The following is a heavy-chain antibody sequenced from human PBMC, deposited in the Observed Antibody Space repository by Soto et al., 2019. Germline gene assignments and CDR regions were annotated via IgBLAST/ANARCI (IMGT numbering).Heavy chain of an antibody. CDR2: VSGGGGRT. V-gene: IGHV3-23*01. J-gene: IGHJ4*02. CDR1: GFPFSTNA. CDR3: AKIAEAVAGTVYGY. Sequence: VGSLRLSCVASGFPFSTNAMGWVRQAPGRGLEWISGVSGGGGRTYYADSVKGRFTISRDNSKDTLYLQMSSLRAEDTAKYYCAKIAEAVAGTVYGYWGQGTLVTVSS. D-gene: IGHD6-19*01.